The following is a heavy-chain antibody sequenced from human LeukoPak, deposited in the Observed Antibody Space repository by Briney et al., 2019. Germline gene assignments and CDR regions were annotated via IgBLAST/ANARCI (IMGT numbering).Heavy chain of an antibody. V-gene: IGHV4-59*11. CDR3: ARDLVTVTKGFDI. CDR1: TDSFSSHY. CDR2: ISYIGST. D-gene: IGHD4-17*01. Sequence: PSETLSLTCVVSTDSFSSHYWTWIRQPPGKGLEWIGYISYIGSTNYNPSLKSRVTISIDTSKNQFSLKLTSVTAADTAVYYCARDLVTVTKGFDIWGQGTMVSVSS. J-gene: IGHJ3*02.